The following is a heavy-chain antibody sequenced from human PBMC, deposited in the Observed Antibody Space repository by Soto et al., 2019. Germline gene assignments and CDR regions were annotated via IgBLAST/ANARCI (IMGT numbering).Heavy chain of an antibody. D-gene: IGHD3-10*01. Sequence: HLVQSGPEVKKPVASVTVSCKTSGDTFTNFGLSWVRQAPGQGLEWMGWIATYNSNKNYAQKFQGRLTLTTDTSTSTGYMELKSLEYDDTAVYYCARVLRGVVNWFDPWGQGTLVTVSS. CDR2: IATYNSNK. CDR3: ARVLRGVVNWFDP. V-gene: IGHV1-18*01. CDR1: GDTFTNFG. J-gene: IGHJ5*02.